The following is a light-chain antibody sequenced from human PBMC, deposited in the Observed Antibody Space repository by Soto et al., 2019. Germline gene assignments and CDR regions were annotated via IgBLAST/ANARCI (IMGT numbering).Light chain of an antibody. Sequence: SALTQPASVSGSPGQSITISCTGTSSDVGGYTYVSWYQHHPGKAPKLMIFDVSNRPSGVSNRFSGSKSGNTASLTISGLQPEDEADYYCSSYTTSNTRQIVFGTGTKLTVL. CDR2: DVS. CDR3: SSYTTSNTRQIV. V-gene: IGLV2-14*03. CDR1: SSDVGGYTY. J-gene: IGLJ1*01.